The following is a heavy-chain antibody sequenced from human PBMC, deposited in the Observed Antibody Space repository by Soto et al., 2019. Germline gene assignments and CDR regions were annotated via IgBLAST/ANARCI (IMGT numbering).Heavy chain of an antibody. Sequence: PGGSLRLSCAASGFTFSSYAMHWVRQAPGKGLEWVAVISYDGSNKYYADSVKGRFTISRDNSKNTLYLQMNSLKAEDTAVYYCARGGGWIQHESWFDPWGQGTLVTVSS. CDR2: ISYDGSNK. J-gene: IGHJ5*02. D-gene: IGHD5-18*01. CDR3: ARGGGWIQHESWFDP. V-gene: IGHV3-30-3*01. CDR1: GFTFSSYA.